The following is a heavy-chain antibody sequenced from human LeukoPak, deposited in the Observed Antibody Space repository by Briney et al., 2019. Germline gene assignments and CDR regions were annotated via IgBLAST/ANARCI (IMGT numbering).Heavy chain of an antibody. D-gene: IGHD3-10*01. CDR2: ISGSGGST. V-gene: IGHV3-23*01. CDR1: GFTFSSYG. Sequence: GGSLRLSCAASGFTFSSYGMSWVRQAPGKGLEWVSAISGSGGSTYYADSVKGRFTISRDNSKNTLYLQMNSLRAEDTAVYYCAKVGIMVRGIRDNWFDPWGQGTLVTVSS. J-gene: IGHJ5*02. CDR3: AKVGIMVRGIRDNWFDP.